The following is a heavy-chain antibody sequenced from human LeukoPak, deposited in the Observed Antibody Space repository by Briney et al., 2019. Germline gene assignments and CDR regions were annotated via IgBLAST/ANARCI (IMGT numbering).Heavy chain of an antibody. CDR3: ARDRGSIVVPDSYYYYGMDV. J-gene: IGHJ6*02. V-gene: IGHV1-2*02. CDR2: INPNRGGT. D-gene: IGHD2-2*01. Sequence: ASVKVSCKASGYTFTDYYMHWVRQAPGQGLEWMGWINPNRGGTNYAQKFQGRVTMTRDTSISTAYMEVSRLRSEDTAVYYCARDRGSIVVPDSYYYYGMDVWGQGTTVTVSS. CDR1: GYTFTDYY.